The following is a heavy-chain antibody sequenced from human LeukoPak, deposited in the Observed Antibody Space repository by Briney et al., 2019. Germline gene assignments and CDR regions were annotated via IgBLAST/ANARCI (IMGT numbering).Heavy chain of an antibody. V-gene: IGHV3-23*01. CDR2: ISGSGGST. D-gene: IGHD3-10*02. J-gene: IGHJ4*02. CDR3: AKEVVRGVIPSYFDY. CDR1: GFTLSSYA. Sequence: GGSLRLSCVASGFTLSSYAVSWVRQAPGKGLEWVSAISGSGGSTYYADSVKGRFTISRDNSKNTLYLQMNSLRAEDTAVYYCAKEVVRGVIPSYFDYWGQGTLVTVSS.